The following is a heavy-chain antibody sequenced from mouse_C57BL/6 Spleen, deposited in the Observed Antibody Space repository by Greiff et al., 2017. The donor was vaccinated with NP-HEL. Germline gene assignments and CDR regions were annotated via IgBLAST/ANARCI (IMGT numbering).Heavy chain of an antibody. D-gene: IGHD1-1*01. J-gene: IGHJ1*03. Sequence: QVQLQQPGAELVRPGSSVKLSCKASGYTFTSYWMHWVKQRPIQGLEWIGNIDPSDSETHYNQKFKDKATLTVDKSASTAYMQLSSLTSEDSAVYYCARTLSSSLWYFDVWGTGTTVTVSS. CDR2: IDPSDSET. CDR1: GYTFTSYW. CDR3: ARTLSSSLWYFDV. V-gene: IGHV1-52*01.